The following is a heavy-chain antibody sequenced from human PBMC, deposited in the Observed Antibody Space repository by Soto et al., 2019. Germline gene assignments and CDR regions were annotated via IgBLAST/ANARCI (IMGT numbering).Heavy chain of an antibody. J-gene: IGHJ4*02. D-gene: IGHD3-22*01. CDR2: ISYDGSNK. CDR1: GFTFSSYG. Sequence: GGSLRLSCVASGFTFSSYGMHWVRQAPGKGLEWVAVISYDGSNKYYADSVKGRFTISRDNSKNTLYLQMNSLRAEDTAVYYCARGRGDSSGYPNVFDYWGQGTLVTVSS. V-gene: IGHV3-30*03. CDR3: ARGRGDSSGYPNVFDY.